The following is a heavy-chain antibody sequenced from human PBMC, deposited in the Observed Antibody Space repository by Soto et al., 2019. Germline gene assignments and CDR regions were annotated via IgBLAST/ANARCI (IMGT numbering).Heavy chain of an antibody. CDR2: INHSGST. D-gene: IGHD6-25*01. CDR1: GGSFSGYY. CDR3: ARTFSDGLPSDY. V-gene: IGHV4-34*01. J-gene: IGHJ4*02. Sequence: SETLSLTCAVYGGSFSGYYWTWIRQPPGTGLEWIGEINHSGSTNYNPSLKSRVTISVDTSKNQFSLELSSLTSEDTAVYYCARTFSDGLPSDYWGQGTPVTVSS.